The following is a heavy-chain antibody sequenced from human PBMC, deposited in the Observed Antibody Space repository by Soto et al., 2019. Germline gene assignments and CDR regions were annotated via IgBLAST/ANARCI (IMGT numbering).Heavy chain of an antibody. J-gene: IGHJ6*02. Sequence: GASVKVSWNTSSDFFTACYIHWVRQSPEQGLEWMGLINPNTGATNYPQKFQGRVTMTSDTSISTAYMELSSLMSEDTAVYYCARDHNHDQYYHGMDVWRQGTTVTVSS. D-gene: IGHD1-1*01. CDR2: INPNTGAT. V-gene: IGHV1-2*02. CDR1: SDFFTACY. CDR3: ARDHNHDQYYHGMDV.